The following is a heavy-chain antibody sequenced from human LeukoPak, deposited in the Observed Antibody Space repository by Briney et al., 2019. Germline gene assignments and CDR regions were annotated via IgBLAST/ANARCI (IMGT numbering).Heavy chain of an antibody. D-gene: IGHD6-13*01. Sequence: GGSLRLSCAASGFTFSSYAMSWVRQAPGKGLEWVSAISGSGGSTYYADSVKGRFTISRGNSKNTLYLQMNSLRAEDTAVYCCAKGFIGSWYSYWGQGTLVTVSS. V-gene: IGHV3-23*01. CDR1: GFTFSSYA. J-gene: IGHJ4*02. CDR3: AKGFIGSWYSY. CDR2: ISGSGGST.